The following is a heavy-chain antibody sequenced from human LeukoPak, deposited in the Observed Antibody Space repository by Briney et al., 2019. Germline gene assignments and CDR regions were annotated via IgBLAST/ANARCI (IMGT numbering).Heavy chain of an antibody. CDR1: GFTFSSYG. CDR3: ARDFFTVTATPQFLMDV. Sequence: QSGGSLRLTCAASGFTFSSYGMHWVRQAPGKGLEWVAVISFDGSNKYYADSVKGRFTISRDNSKNTLYLQMNSLRAEDTAVYYCARDFFTVTATPQFLMDVWGKGTTVTVSS. J-gene: IGHJ6*03. D-gene: IGHD2-21*02. V-gene: IGHV3-30*03. CDR2: ISFDGSNK.